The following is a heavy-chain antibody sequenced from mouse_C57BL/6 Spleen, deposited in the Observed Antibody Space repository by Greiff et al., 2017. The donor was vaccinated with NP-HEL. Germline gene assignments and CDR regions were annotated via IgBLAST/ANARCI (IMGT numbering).Heavy chain of an antibody. V-gene: IGHV1-18*01. CDR1: GYTFPDYN. D-gene: IGHD2-14*01. Sequence: EVQLQQSGPELVKPGAPVTITCKASGYTFPDYNMEWVKQGHATSLEWIGDINPKNGGANYNEKFKGKATVTVDKSSSTAYMELPSLTSEDTAVYYCARCTTYYDYAMDYGGQGTSVTVSS. J-gene: IGHJ4*01. CDR3: ARCTTYYDYAMDY. CDR2: INPKNGGA.